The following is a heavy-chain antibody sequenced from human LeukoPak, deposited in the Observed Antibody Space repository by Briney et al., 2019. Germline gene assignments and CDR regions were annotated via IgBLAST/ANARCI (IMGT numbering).Heavy chain of an antibody. CDR1: GFTFSSYE. J-gene: IGHJ4*02. CDR2: ISSSGSTI. Sequence: PGGSLRLSCAASGFTFSSYEMHWVRQAPGKGLEWVSYISSSGSTIYYADSVKGRFTISRDNAKNSLYLQMNSLRAEDTAVYYCARVSGAYNYFDYWGQGTLVTVSS. D-gene: IGHD3-10*01. CDR3: ARVSGAYNYFDY. V-gene: IGHV3-48*03.